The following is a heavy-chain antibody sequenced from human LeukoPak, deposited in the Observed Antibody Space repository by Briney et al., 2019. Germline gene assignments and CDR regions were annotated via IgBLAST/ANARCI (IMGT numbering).Heavy chain of an antibody. CDR2: IYSGGSE. CDR1: GIIVSNNS. V-gene: IGHV3-53*01. J-gene: IGHJ4*02. Sequence: PGGSLRLSCSVSGIIVSNNSMAWVRQAPGKGLEWVAVIYSGGSEFYADSVKGRFTISRDYDNNTLDLQMNSLRAEDTAFYYCARATVTTLNFDYWGQGTLVTVSS. CDR3: ARATVTTLNFDY. D-gene: IGHD4-17*01.